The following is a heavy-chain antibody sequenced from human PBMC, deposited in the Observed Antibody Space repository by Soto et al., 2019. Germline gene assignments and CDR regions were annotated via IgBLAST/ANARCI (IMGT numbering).Heavy chain of an antibody. J-gene: IGHJ4*02. CDR1: SASINSHY. Sequence: SETLSLTCTVSSASINSHYWGWIRQPPGKGLEWIAYISSSGSPSYNPSLKSRVTISIDASKNQFSLKLRSVTAADTAVYYCARDGTSDDFWSGYLDWGQETLVTVSS. CDR3: ARDGTSDDFWSGYLD. D-gene: IGHD3-3*01. CDR2: ISSSGSP. V-gene: IGHV4-59*11.